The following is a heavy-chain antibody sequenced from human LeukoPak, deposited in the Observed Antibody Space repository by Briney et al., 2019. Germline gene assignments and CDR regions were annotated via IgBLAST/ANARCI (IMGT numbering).Heavy chain of an antibody. V-gene: IGHV3-23*01. J-gene: IGHJ4*02. CDR3: AKSGYNRFDY. D-gene: IGHD5-24*01. CDR1: GFPLSRSA. CDR2: ISGSGSGGST. Sequence: GGSLRLSCAASGFPLSRSAMSWVRQAPGKGLEWVSNISGSGSGGSTYYADSVKGRFTISRDNSKNTLYLQMNSLRAEDAAVYYCAKSGYNRFDYWGQGTLVTVSS.